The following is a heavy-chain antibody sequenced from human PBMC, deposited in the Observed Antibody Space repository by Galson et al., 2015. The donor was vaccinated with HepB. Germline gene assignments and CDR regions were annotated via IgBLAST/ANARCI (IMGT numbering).Heavy chain of an antibody. CDR3: AREGSLIRGRTNINYFDS. J-gene: IGHJ5*01. Sequence: SLRLSCAVSGFSFSNHYMSWIRQAPGKGLEWVAYIGSTGSTKNYADSVKGRFTISRDNANNSLYLQMNSLRDEDTAIYFCAREGSLIRGRTNINYFDSWGQGILVTASS. V-gene: IGHV3-11*01. CDR1: GFSFSNHY. D-gene: IGHD3-10*01. CDR2: IGSTGSTK.